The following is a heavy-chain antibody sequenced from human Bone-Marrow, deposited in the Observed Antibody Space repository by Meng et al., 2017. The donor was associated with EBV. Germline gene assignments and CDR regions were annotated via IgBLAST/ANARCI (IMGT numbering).Heavy chain of an antibody. CDR3: ARGSIKSGSYSIDS. J-gene: IGHJ4*02. D-gene: IGHD1-26*01. CDR2: IYYSGTT. Sequence: QERGPGRLNAQVPRPLTCVVSGGFINTNFWWSWVRQSPGKGLEWIGEIYYSGTTTYNPSLKSRVTISVDKSKNQFSLKLTSVTAADTAVYYCARGSIKSGSYSIDSWGQGILVTVSS. CDR1: GGFINTNFW. V-gene: IGHV4-4*03.